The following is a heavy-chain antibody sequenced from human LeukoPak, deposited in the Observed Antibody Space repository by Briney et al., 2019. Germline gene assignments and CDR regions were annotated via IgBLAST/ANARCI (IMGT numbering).Heavy chain of an antibody. J-gene: IGHJ4*02. Sequence: PSQTLSLTCTVSGGSISSGGYYWSWIRQPPGKGLEWIGEINHSGSTNYNPSLKSRVTISIDTSKNQFSLRLTSVTAADRAVYYCARGSEIAAAGTGYYFDYWGQGTLVTVSS. V-gene: IGHV4-30-2*01. CDR1: GGSISSGGYY. CDR2: INHSGST. D-gene: IGHD6-13*01. CDR3: ARGSEIAAAGTGYYFDY.